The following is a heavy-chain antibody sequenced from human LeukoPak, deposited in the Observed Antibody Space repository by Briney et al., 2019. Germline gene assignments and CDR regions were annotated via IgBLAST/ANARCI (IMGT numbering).Heavy chain of an antibody. J-gene: IGHJ5*02. Sequence: GGSLRLSCAASGFTLSNHAMNWVRQAPGKGLEWVSGISGGAGSTYYADCVKGRFTISRDNSNNALYLQMNSLRAEDTAVYYCAKGGLGSDILTTCDPWGQGTLVTVSS. D-gene: IGHD3-9*01. CDR2: ISGGAGST. V-gene: IGHV3-23*01. CDR3: AKGGLGSDILTTCDP. CDR1: GFTLSNHA.